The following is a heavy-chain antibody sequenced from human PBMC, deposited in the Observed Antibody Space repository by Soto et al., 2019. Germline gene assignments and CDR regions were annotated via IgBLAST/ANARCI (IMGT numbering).Heavy chain of an antibody. J-gene: IGHJ3*02. D-gene: IGHD2-21*02. CDR2: ISAYNGNT. Sequence: AAVQVSCKASGDTFTNYGINWVRQAPGQGLEWMGWISAYNGNTNYAQKLQGRVTMTTDTSTSTAYMELRSLRSDDTAVYYCARDVSHIVVVTAINDAFDIWGQGTMVTVSS. CDR1: GDTFTNYG. CDR3: ARDVSHIVVVTAINDAFDI. V-gene: IGHV1-18*01.